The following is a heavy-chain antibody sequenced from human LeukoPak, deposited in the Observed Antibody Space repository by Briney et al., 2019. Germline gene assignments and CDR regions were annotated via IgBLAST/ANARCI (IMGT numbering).Heavy chain of an antibody. CDR2: ISSSSSYI. D-gene: IGHD6-19*01. CDR3: ARSGIAVAGFGAFDI. CDR1: GFTFSSYS. V-gene: IGHV3-21*01. Sequence: GGSLRLSCAASGFTFSSYSMNWVRQAPGKGLEWVSSISSSSSYIYYADSVKGRFTISRDNAKNSLYLQMNSLRAEDTAVYYCARSGIAVAGFGAFDIWGQGTMVTVSS. J-gene: IGHJ3*02.